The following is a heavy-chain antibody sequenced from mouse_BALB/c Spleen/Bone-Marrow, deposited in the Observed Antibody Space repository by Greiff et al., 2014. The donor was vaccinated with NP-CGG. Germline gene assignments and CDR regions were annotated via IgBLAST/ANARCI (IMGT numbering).Heavy chain of an antibody. D-gene: IGHD1-1*01. V-gene: IGHV14-3*02. CDR2: IDPANGNA. CDR1: GFNIKDTY. J-gene: IGHJ3*01. CDR3: AIYYYGSSGFAY. Sequence: VQLQQSGAELVKPGASVKLSCTASGFNIKDTYMHWVKQRPEQGLEWIGRIDPANGNAKYDPKFQGKATITADTSSNTAYLQLSSLTSEDTAVYYCAIYYYGSSGFAYWGQGTLFTVSA.